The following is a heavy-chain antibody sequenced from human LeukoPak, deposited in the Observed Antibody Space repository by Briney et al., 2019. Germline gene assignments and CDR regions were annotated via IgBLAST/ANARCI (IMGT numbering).Heavy chain of an antibody. V-gene: IGHV1-2*02. D-gene: IGHD1-26*01. CDR3: ARSQGGLLLPFDY. J-gene: IGHJ4*02. Sequence: ASVKVSCTASGYNFTVYYMHWVRQAPGQGLEWMGWINPKIIGTNYAQKFQDRVTMTRDTSISTAYMELSRLRSDDTAVYYCARSQGGLLLPFDYWGQGTLVTVSS. CDR1: GYNFTVYY. CDR2: INPKIIGT.